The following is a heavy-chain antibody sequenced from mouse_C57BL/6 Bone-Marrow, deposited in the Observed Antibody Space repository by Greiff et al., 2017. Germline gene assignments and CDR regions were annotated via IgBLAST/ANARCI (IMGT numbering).Heavy chain of an antibody. Sequence: EVNVVESGGGLVQPGGSMKLSCAASGFTFSDAWMDWVRQSPGQGLEWVAEIRNKANNNATYHAVSVKGRLTISRDASKSSVYLQMNSLRADDTGIYCCTRVYGSPGFAYWGQGTLVTVSA. V-gene: IGHV6-6*01. CDR2: IRNKANNNAT. D-gene: IGHD1-1*01. J-gene: IGHJ3*01. CDR1: GFTFSDAW. CDR3: TRVYGSPGFAY.